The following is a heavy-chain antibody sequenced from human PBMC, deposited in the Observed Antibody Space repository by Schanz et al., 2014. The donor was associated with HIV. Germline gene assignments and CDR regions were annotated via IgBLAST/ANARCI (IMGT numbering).Heavy chain of an antibody. J-gene: IGHJ4*02. D-gene: IGHD6-13*01. CDR2: IRAAGDT. V-gene: IGHV3-23*01. CDR1: GISLTNNA. Sequence: EVQQVLESGGGLVQPGGSLRLSCAASGISLTNNAMTWVRQAPGKGLEWVSDIRAAGDTYYGDSVKGRFTISRDNSKNTLYLQMNSLRAEDTAVYYCARHPRPYSSSWYEYYFDYWGQGTPVTVSS. CDR3: ARHPRPYSSSWYEYYFDY.